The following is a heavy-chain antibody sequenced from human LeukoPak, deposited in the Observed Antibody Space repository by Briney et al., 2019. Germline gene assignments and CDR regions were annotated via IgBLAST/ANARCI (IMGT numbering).Heavy chain of an antibody. J-gene: IGHJ4*02. CDR3: ARGRIQLYY. CDR2: IYYSGST. V-gene: IGHV4-59*01. D-gene: IGHD5-18*01. CDR1: GGSISSYY. Sequence: TSETLSLTCTVSGGSISSYYWSWVRQPPGKGLEWIGYIYYSGSTNYNPSLKSRVTISVDTSKNQFSLKLSSVTAADTAVYYCARGRIQLYYWGQGTLVTVSS.